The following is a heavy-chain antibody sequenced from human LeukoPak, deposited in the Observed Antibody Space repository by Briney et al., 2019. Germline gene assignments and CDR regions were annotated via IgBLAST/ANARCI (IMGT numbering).Heavy chain of an antibody. V-gene: IGHV4-39*07. J-gene: IGHJ6*03. CDR2: IYYSGST. CDR3: ERWLQPTGYMDV. Sequence: SGTLSLTCTVSGGSISSSSYYWGWIRQPPGKGLEWIGSIYYSGSTYYNPSLKSRVTISVDTSKNQFSLKLSSVTAADTAVYYCERWLQPTGYMDVWGKGTTVTVSS. D-gene: IGHD5-24*01. CDR1: GGSISSSSYY.